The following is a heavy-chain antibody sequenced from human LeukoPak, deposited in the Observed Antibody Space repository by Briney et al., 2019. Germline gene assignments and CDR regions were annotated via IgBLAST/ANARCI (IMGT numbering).Heavy chain of an antibody. V-gene: IGHV4-59*01. CDR1: GGSISSYY. J-gene: IGHJ5*02. Sequence: KPSETLSLTCTVSGGSISSYYWSWIRQPPGKGLEWIGYIYYSGSTNYNPSLKSRVTISVDTSKNQFSLKLSSVTAADTAVYYCARASAVITQGDNWFDPWGQGTLVTVSS. D-gene: IGHD3-22*01. CDR3: ARASAVITQGDNWFDP. CDR2: IYYSGST.